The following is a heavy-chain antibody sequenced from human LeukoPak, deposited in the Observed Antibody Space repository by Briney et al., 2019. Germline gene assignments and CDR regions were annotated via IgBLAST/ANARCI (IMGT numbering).Heavy chain of an antibody. CDR1: GYTFTSYG. D-gene: IGHD5-18*01. V-gene: IGHV1-18*01. CDR2: ISAYNGNT. Sequence: ASVNVSCKASGYTFTSYGISWVRQAPGQGLEWMGWISAYNGNTNYAQKLQGRVTMTTDTSTSTAYMELRSLRSDDTAVYYCARGDGVVDTAMATEDYWGQGTLVTVSS. CDR3: ARGDGVVDTAMATEDY. J-gene: IGHJ4*02.